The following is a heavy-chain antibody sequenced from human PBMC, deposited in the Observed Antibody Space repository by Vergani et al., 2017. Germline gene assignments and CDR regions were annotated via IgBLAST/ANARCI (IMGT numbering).Heavy chain of an antibody. D-gene: IGHD3-22*01. V-gene: IGHV3-33*01. J-gene: IGHJ4*02. CDR3: ARDGPFRSDSSGYWGNYFDY. CDR2: IWYDGSNK. CDR1: GFTFSSYG. Sequence: QVQLVESGGGVVQPGRSLRLSCAASGFTFSSYGMHWVRQAPGKGLEWVAVIWYDGSNKYYADSVKGRFTISRDNSKNTLYLQMNSLRAEDTAVYYCARDGPFRSDSSGYWGNYFDYWGQGTLVTVSS.